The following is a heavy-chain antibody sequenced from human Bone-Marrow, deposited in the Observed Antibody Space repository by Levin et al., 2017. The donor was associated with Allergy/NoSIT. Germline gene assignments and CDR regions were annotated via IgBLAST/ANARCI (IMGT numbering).Heavy chain of an antibody. V-gene: IGHV3-72*01. J-gene: IGHJ4*01. Sequence: QTGGSLRLSCAVSGLDFSDHFMDWVRQVPGKGLEWVARSTNEDDGYITHYAASVQGRFIISRDESKNSLHLQMNSLKAEDTAVYYCATRLNSGNDPVHWGQGTLVTVSS. CDR3: ATRLNSGNDPVH. CDR2: STNEDDGYIT. D-gene: IGHD5-12*01. CDR1: GLDFSDHF.